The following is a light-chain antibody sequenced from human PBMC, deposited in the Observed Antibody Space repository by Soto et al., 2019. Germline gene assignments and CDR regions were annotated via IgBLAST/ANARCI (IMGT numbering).Light chain of an antibody. J-gene: IGKJ2*01. CDR1: KSVSSY. V-gene: IGKV3-11*01. Sequence: EIVLTQSPATLSLSPGDRATLSCRASKSVSSYLAWYQQKPGQAPRLLIYDASNRATGIPARFSGSGSGTDFTLTISSPEPEDFAVYYCQQRSNWPPYTFGQGTKLEIK. CDR3: QQRSNWPPYT. CDR2: DAS.